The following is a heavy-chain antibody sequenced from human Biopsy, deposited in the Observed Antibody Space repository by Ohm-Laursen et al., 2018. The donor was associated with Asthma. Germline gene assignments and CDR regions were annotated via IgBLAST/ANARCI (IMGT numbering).Heavy chain of an antibody. V-gene: IGHV4-59*01. Sequence: SETLPLTCSVYGGSISSFYWSWIRQSPEKGLEWMGYVYWTGSTNYNPSLKSRITMSVDTSKNRMFLELTSVTAADTAIYYCVRAVRNEQWLAPFDPWGLGTPVTVSS. J-gene: IGHJ5*02. D-gene: IGHD6-19*01. CDR2: VYWTGST. CDR3: VRAVRNEQWLAPFDP. CDR1: GGSISSFY.